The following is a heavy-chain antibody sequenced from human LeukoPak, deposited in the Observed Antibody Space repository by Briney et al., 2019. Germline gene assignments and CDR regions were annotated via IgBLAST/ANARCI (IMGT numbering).Heavy chain of an antibody. Sequence: GGSLRLSCAASGFTVSGNYMSWVRQAPGKGLEWVSVIHSGGNTNYADSVKGRFTISRDNSKNTLYLQMNSLRVEDTAVYYCTSGASGGWYWMDYWGQGTLVTVSS. CDR3: TSGASGGWYWMDY. CDR1: GFTVSGNY. CDR2: IHSGGNT. D-gene: IGHD6-19*01. V-gene: IGHV3-53*01. J-gene: IGHJ4*02.